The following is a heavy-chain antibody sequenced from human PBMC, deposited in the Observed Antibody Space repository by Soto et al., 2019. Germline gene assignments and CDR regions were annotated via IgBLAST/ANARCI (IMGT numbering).Heavy chain of an antibody. D-gene: IGHD6-6*01. CDR2: IYPGDSDT. J-gene: IGHJ3*02. V-gene: IGHV5-51*01. CDR3: ARRLSLAVCPAFDI. CDR1: GYIFPNYW. Sequence: LGXSLKISGKGSGYIFPNYWIAWVRQMPGKGLEWMGIIYPGDSDTRYSPSFQGQVTFSADKSINTAYLQWSSLEASDTAIYYCARRLSLAVCPAFDIWGQGTMVTVSS.